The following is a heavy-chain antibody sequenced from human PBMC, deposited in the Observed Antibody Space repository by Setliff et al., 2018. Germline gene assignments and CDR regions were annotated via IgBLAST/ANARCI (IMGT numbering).Heavy chain of an antibody. V-gene: IGHV4-59*08. CDR1: GGSISSYY. Sequence: PPETLSLTCTGSGGSISSYYWSWIRQPPGKGLEWIGHIYYSGSTNYNPSLKSRVIISVDTFRSQFSLQLTSVTAADTAIYYCARQGASGAPHYWGQGTLVTVSS. CDR2: IYYSGST. J-gene: IGHJ4*02. CDR3: ARQGASGAPHY. D-gene: IGHD6-13*01.